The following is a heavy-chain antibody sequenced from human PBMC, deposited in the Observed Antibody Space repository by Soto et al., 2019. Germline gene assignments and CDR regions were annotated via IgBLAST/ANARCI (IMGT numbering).Heavy chain of an antibody. J-gene: IGHJ3*02. D-gene: IGHD3-16*02. Sequence: GGSLRLSCAASGFIINNYAMNWVRQAPGEGLEWVSGVKSDGTTYYADSVKGRWTISRDESKNMLFLQMNSLRAEDTALYYCTTLTPQAPYYDYIWGSYRSRPDYHDAFDIWGQETMLTISS. CDR2: VKSDGTT. V-gene: IGHV3-23*01. CDR1: GFIINNYA. CDR3: TTLTPQAPYYDYIWGSYRSRPDYHDAFDI.